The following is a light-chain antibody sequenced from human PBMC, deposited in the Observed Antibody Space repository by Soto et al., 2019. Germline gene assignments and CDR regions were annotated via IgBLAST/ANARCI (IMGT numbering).Light chain of an antibody. CDR1: QNINNC. CDR2: GAS. J-gene: IGKJ1*01. CDR3: QQSYSTPRT. Sequence: EIQMTQSPPSLSASVGDRVTITCRTSQNINNCLNWYQQRPGKAPKLLIYGASSLQSGVPLRFSGSGSGTDFTLTISSLQPEDFATYYCQQSYSTPRTFGQGTKVDIK. V-gene: IGKV1-39*01.